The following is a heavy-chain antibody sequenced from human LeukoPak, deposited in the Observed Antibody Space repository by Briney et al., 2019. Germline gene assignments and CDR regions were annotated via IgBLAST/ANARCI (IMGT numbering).Heavy chain of an antibody. V-gene: IGHV3-30-3*01. D-gene: IGHD3-16*01. J-gene: IGHJ4*02. CDR2: ISYDGSNK. Sequence: PGGSLRLSCAASGFTFSSYAMHWVRQAPGKGLEWVAVISYDGSNKYYADSVKGRFTISRDNSKNTLYLQMNSLRAEDAAVYYCARVKGGFDYWGQGTLVTVSS. CDR3: ARVKGGFDY. CDR1: GFTFSSYA.